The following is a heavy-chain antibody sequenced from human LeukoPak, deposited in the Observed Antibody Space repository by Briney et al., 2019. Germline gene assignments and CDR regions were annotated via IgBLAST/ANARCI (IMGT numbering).Heavy chain of an antibody. D-gene: IGHD3-9*01. V-gene: IGHV4-34*01. CDR1: GGSFTGDN. CDR3: ARVYFPYYDILTGCPFGDYFDY. CDR2: INHSGRT. Sequence: SETLSLTCAVYGGSFTGDNWCWIRKPPGEGVGWMWEINHSGRTNYNPSLKSRLTISVDTSKNQFSLKLSSVAAADTAVYYCARVYFPYYDILTGCPFGDYFDYWGQGTLVTVSS. J-gene: IGHJ4*02.